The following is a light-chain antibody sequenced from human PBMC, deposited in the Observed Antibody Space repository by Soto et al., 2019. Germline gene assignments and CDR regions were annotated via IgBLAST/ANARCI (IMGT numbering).Light chain of an antibody. CDR3: QQFDSPRYT. Sequence: EIVLTQSPGTLSLSPGERATLSCRASQSVSSSYLAWYQQKPGQAPRLLIYGASSSATGIPDRFSGSGSGTDLSLTISRLEPEDFAVYYCQQFDSPRYTFGQGTKLEIK. CDR2: GAS. CDR1: QSVSSSY. J-gene: IGKJ2*01. V-gene: IGKV3-20*01.